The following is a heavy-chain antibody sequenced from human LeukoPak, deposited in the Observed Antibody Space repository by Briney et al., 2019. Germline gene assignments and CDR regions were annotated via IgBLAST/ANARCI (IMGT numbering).Heavy chain of an antibody. CDR3: ARGSYSNFNWFDP. J-gene: IGHJ5*02. V-gene: IGHV4-38-2*02. D-gene: IGHD4-11*01. CDR2: IYYSGST. Sequence: SETLSLTCTVSGYSISSGYYWGWIRQPPGKGLEWIGSIYYSGSTYYNPSLKSRVTISVDTSKNQFSLKLSSVTAADTAVYYCARGSYSNFNWFDPWGQGTLVTVSS. CDR1: GYSISSGYY.